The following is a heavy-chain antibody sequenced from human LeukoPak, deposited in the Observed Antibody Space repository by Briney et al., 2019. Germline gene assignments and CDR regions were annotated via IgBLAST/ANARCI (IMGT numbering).Heavy chain of an antibody. CDR2: ISSTGAYI. Sequence: SGGSLRLSCVVSGFTFSSYAMSWARQAPGKGLEWVSSISSTGAYIYYADSLKGRFTISRDNAKNSLYLQMNSLRADDTAVYYCARGLAAAGTRGPYWGQGTLVTVSS. V-gene: IGHV3-21*01. J-gene: IGHJ4*02. CDR3: ARGLAAAGTRGPY. CDR1: GFTFSSYA. D-gene: IGHD6-13*01.